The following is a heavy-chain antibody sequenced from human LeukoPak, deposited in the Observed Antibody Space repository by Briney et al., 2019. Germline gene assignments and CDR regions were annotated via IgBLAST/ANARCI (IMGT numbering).Heavy chain of an antibody. CDR3: ARAGYGDYVLSFDI. Sequence: SETLSLTCTVSGGSVSSYYWSWIRQPPGKGLEWIGYIYYSGSTNYNPSLKSRVTISVDTSKNQFSLKLSSVTAADTAVYYCARAGYGDYVLSFDIWGQGTMVTVSS. J-gene: IGHJ3*02. V-gene: IGHV4-59*02. D-gene: IGHD4-17*01. CDR2: IYYSGST. CDR1: GGSVSSYY.